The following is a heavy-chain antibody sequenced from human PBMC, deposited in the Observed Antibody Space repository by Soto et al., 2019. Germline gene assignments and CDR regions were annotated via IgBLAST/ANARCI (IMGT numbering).Heavy chain of an antibody. J-gene: IGHJ6*01. CDR1: SGPSKSHN. CDR2: VYDTWST. V-gene: IGHV4-59*08. D-gene: IGHD3-10*01. Sequence: QVQVQQSGPVLVKPSETLSLTCTVSSGPSKSHNWGWIRQPPGRGLEWVGYVYDTWSTSYNPSLKSRVTVAADKSTNRTSLTLRFVTAADTAVYYCVRQGIGFLHGLVDVWGQGTTVIVSS. CDR3: VRQGIGFLHGLVDV.